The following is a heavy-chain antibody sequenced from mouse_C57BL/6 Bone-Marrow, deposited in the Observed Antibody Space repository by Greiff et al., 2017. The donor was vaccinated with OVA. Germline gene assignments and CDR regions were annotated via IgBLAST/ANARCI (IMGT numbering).Heavy chain of an antibody. CDR2: ISSGSSTI. Sequence: EVKVVESGGGLVKPGGSLKLSCAASGFTFSDYGMHWVRQAPEKGLEWVAYISSGSSTIYYADTVKGRFTISRDNAKNTLFLQMTSLRSEDTAMYYCARNLRYFDVWGTGTTVTVSS. CDR1: GFTFSDYG. J-gene: IGHJ1*03. CDR3: ARNLRYFDV. V-gene: IGHV5-17*01.